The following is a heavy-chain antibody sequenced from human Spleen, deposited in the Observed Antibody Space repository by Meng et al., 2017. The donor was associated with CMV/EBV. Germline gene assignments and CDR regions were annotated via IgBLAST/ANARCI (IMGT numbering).Heavy chain of an antibody. V-gene: IGHV1-46*01. CDR1: GYTFTSYY. D-gene: IGHD1-26*01. J-gene: IGHJ6*02. Sequence: ASVKVSCKASGYTFTSYYMHWVRQAPGQGLEWMGIINPSGGSTSYAQKFQGRVTMTRDTSISTAYMELSRLRSDDTAVYYCARVGGHSGSYSAPVYYYYGMDVWGQGTTVTVSS. CDR3: ARVGGHSGSYSAPVYYYYGMDV. CDR2: INPSGGST.